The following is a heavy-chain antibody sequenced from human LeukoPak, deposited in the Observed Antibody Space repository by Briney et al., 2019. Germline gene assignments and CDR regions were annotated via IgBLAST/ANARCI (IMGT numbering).Heavy chain of an antibody. Sequence: SETLSLTCTVSGGSMNSGGYYWTWIRQYPGKGLEWIGYIDYIGNTYYKASLKSRIAISVDTSKNQFSLKLSAVTAADAAVYFCARTSYCTGGSCFFDYWGQGTLVTVSP. CDR3: ARTSYCTGGSCFFDY. V-gene: IGHV4-31*03. CDR1: GGSMNSGGYY. J-gene: IGHJ4*02. D-gene: IGHD2-15*01. CDR2: IDYIGNT.